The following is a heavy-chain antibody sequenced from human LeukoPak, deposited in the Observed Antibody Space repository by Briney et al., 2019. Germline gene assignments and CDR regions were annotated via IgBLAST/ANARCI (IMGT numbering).Heavy chain of an antibody. CDR2: ISYNGSNT. Sequence: PRRSLRLSCAASGFTLSSYDMHWVRTAPRKGPKPVADISYNGSNTYYADSVKGRFTISRDNSKNTLSLQMHSLRAEDTAGHYCAKSARFCTNDVCYTNYYYGMDVWGQGTTVTVSS. CDR1: GFTLSSYD. D-gene: IGHD2-8*01. J-gene: IGHJ6*02. CDR3: AKSARFCTNDVCYTNYYYGMDV. V-gene: IGHV3-30*18.